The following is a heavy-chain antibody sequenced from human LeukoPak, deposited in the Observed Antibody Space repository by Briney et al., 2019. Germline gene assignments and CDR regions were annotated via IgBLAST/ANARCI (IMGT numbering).Heavy chain of an antibody. CDR2: IIPIFGTA. J-gene: IGHJ6*03. CDR3: ARGDILTGYPRRNYYVDV. D-gene: IGHD3-9*01. CDR1: GGTFSSYA. V-gene: IGHV1-69*05. Sequence: GASVKVSCKASGGTFSSYAISWVRQAPGQGLEWMGGIIPIFGTANYAQKFQGRVTITTDESTSTAYMELSSLRSEDTAVYYCARGDILTGYPRRNYYVDVWGKGTTVTVSS.